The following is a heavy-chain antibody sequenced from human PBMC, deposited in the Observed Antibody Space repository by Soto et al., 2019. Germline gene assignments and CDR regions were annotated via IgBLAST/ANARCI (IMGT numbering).Heavy chain of an antibody. V-gene: IGHV1-18*01. CDR2: ISIYNENT. D-gene: IGHD2-15*01. CDR3: AREGYCPSGSWAWDSHDGFRLDL. J-gene: IGHJ6*02. Sequence: ASVKVSCKASGYSFTRYGISWVRQAPGQGLEWMGWISIYNENTNYAQKFQGRVTMTRDTFTSTVYMELRSLTSDDTALYYCAREGYCPSGSWAWDSHDGFRLDLGGQ. CDR1: GYSFTRYG.